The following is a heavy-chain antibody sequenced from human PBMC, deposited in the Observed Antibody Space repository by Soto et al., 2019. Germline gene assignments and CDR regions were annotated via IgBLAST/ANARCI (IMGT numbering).Heavy chain of an antibody. CDR1: GFTFSSYA. D-gene: IGHD2-15*01. V-gene: IGHV3-23*01. CDR2: ICGRGGST. Sequence: GGSLRLSCAASGFTFSSYAMSWVRQAPGKGLEWVSAICGRGGSTYYADSVKGRFTISSDHAKNTLYLQMNSLRAEDTAVYYCGKGTHDIRVVVPAKTNYYYYGMDVCGQGTTLTVSS. J-gene: IGHJ6*02. CDR3: GKGTHDIRVVVPAKTNYYYYGMDV.